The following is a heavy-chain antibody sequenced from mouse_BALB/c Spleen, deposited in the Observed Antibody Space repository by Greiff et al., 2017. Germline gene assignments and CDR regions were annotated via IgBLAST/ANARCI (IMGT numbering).Heavy chain of an antibody. V-gene: IGHV2-6-4*01. CDR1: GFSLSRYS. D-gene: IGHD1-1*01. CDR3: ARNSDYGSSYPYDMDY. CDR2: IWGRGST. Sequence: VQLQQSGPGLVAPSQSLSITCTVSGFSLSRYSVHWVRQPPGKGLEWLGMIWGRGSTDYNSALKSRLSISKDNSKSQVFLKMNSLQTDDTAMYYCARNSDYGSSYPYDMDYWGQGTSVTVSS. J-gene: IGHJ4*01.